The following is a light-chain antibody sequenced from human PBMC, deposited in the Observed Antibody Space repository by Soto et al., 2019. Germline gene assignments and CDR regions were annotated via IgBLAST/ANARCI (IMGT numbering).Light chain of an antibody. J-gene: IGKJ1*01. CDR2: GAS. CDR1: QSVGNS. CDR3: QQYGSSPRP. V-gene: IGKV3-20*01. Sequence: EIVLTQSPPALSVSPGERATLSCRASQSVGNSLAWYQQKPGQAPRLLIFGASSRATGIPDRFSGSGSGTDFTLTISRLEPEDFAVYYCQQYGSSPRPFGQVTKVDIK.